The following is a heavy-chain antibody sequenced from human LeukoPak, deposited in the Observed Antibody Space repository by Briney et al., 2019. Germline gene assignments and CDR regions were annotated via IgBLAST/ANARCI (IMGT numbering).Heavy chain of an antibody. CDR1: GGTFSSYA. Sequence: GASVKVSCKASGGTFSSYAISWVRQAPGQGLEWMGWISAYNGNTNYAQKLQGRVTMTTDTSTSTAYMELRSLRSDDTAVYYCARETSSTNFYYYGMDVWGQGTTVTVSS. V-gene: IGHV1-18*01. CDR3: ARETSSTNFYYYGMDV. CDR2: ISAYNGNT. J-gene: IGHJ6*02. D-gene: IGHD2-2*01.